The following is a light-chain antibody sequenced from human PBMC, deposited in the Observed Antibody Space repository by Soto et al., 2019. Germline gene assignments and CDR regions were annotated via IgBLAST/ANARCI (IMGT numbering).Light chain of an antibody. V-gene: IGKV1-5*03. J-gene: IGKJ1*01. CDR3: QHYNSYSEA. Sequence: DLPITPSPSPLAGSVGDRVTITFRASQTISSWLAWYQQKPGKAPKLLIYKASTLKSGVPSRFSGSGSGTEFTLTISSLQPDDFATYYCQHYNSYSEAFGQGTKVDIK. CDR1: QTISSW. CDR2: KAS.